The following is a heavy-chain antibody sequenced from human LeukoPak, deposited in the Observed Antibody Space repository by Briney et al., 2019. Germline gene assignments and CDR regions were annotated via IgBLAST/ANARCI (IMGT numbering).Heavy chain of an antibody. V-gene: IGHV1-46*01. D-gene: IGHD2-15*01. CDR3: ARDDSRYYYYMDV. CDR2: INPSGGST. J-gene: IGHJ6*03. CDR1: GYTFTGYY. Sequence: ASVKVSCKASGYTFTGYYMHWVRQAPGQGLEWMGIINPSGGSTSYAQKFQGRVTMTRDMSTSTVYMELRSLRSDDTAVYYCARDDSRYYYYMDVWGKGTTVTVSS.